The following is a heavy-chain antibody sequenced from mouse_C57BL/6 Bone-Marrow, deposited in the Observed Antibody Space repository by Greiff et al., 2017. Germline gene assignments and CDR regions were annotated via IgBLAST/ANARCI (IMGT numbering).Heavy chain of an antibody. D-gene: IGHD2-3*01. J-gene: IGHJ2*01. Sequence: QVQLLQPGAELVKPGASVKLSCKASGYTFTSYWMSWVQQRPGQGLEWIGMIHPNSGSTNYNEKFKSKVTLTVDKSSSTAYMQLSSLTSEDSAVYYCARSEGYYQFLYWGQGTTLTVSS. CDR2: IHPNSGST. CDR3: ARSEGYYQFLY. CDR1: GYTFTSYW. V-gene: IGHV1-64*01.